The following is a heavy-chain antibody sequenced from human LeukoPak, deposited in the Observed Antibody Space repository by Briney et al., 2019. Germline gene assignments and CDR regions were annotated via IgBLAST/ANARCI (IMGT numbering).Heavy chain of an antibody. CDR1: GYSFTSYW. V-gene: IGHV5-51*01. CDR3: ARHGRSGLRGECSGGSCQHDAFDI. Sequence: GESLKISCKGSGYSFTSYWIGWVRQMPGKGLEWMGIIYPGDSDTGYSPSFQGQVTISADKSISTAYLQWSSLKASDTAMYYCARHGRSGLRGECSGGSCQHDAFDIWGQGTMVTVSS. J-gene: IGHJ3*02. D-gene: IGHD2-15*01. CDR2: IYPGDSDT.